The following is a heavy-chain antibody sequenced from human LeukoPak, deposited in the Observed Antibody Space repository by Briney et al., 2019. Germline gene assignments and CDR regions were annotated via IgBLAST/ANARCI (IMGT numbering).Heavy chain of an antibody. J-gene: IGHJ4*02. Sequence: GGSLRLSCAASGFTFSSYAMSWVRQAPGKGLEWVSAISGSGGSTYYADSVKGRFTISRDNSKNTLYLQMNSLRAEDTAVYYCARRATSERGHSYGLDYWGQGTLVTVSS. CDR1: GFTFSSYA. CDR2: ISGSGGST. D-gene: IGHD5-18*01. V-gene: IGHV3-23*01. CDR3: ARRATSERGHSYGLDY.